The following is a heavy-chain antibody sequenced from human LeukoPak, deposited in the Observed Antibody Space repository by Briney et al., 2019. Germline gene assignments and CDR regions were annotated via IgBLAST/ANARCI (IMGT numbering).Heavy chain of an antibody. CDR3: ARGRRNYDFWSGYHFY. CDR1: GGSFSGYY. V-gene: IGHV4-34*01. J-gene: IGHJ4*02. D-gene: IGHD3-3*01. Sequence: PSETLSLTCAVYGGSFSGYYWSWIRQPPGKGLEWIGEINHSGSTNYNPSLKSRVTISVDTSKNQFSLKLSSVTAADTAVHYCARGRRNYDFWSGYHFYWGQGTLVTVSS. CDR2: INHSGST.